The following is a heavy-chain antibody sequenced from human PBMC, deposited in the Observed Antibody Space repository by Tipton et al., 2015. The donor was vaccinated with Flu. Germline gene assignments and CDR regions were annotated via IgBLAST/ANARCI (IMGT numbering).Heavy chain of an antibody. J-gene: IGHJ4*02. Sequence: QLVQSGAEVKKPGESLKISCKGSGYSFTSYWIGWVRQMPGKGLEWMGIIYPGDSGTRYSPSFQGQVTISADKSISTAYLQWSSLKASDTAMYYCARGSPALFKERTQIQLWDYWGQGTLVTVSS. CDR1: GYSFTSYW. V-gene: IGHV5-51*01. CDR3: ARGSPALFKERTQIQLWDY. D-gene: IGHD5-18*01. CDR2: IYPGDSGT.